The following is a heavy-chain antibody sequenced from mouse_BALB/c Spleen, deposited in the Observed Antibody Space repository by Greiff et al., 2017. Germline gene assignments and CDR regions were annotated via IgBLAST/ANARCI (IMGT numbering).Heavy chain of an antibody. CDR2: ISSGGSYT. CDR3: TRDLDFMDY. Sequence: EVMLVESGGGLVKPGGSLKLSCAASGFTFSSYTMSWVRQTPEKRLEWVATISSGGSYTYYPDSVKGRFTISRDNAKNTLYLQMSSLKSEDTAMYYCTRDLDFMDYWGQGTSVTVSS. CDR1: GFTFSSYT. V-gene: IGHV5-6-4*01. J-gene: IGHJ4*01.